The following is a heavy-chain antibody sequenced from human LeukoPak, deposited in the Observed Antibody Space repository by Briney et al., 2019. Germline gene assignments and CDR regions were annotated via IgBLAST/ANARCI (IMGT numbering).Heavy chain of an antibody. Sequence: ASVKVSCKASGYTFTGYYMHWVRQAPGQGLEWMGWINPNSGGTNYAQRFQGRVTMTRDTSISTAYMELSRLRSDDTAVYYCARRSEAGWNYYYYYYMDVWGKGTTVTVSS. D-gene: IGHD1-1*01. CDR2: INPNSGGT. CDR3: ARRSEAGWNYYYYYYMDV. CDR1: GYTFTGYY. V-gene: IGHV1-2*02. J-gene: IGHJ6*03.